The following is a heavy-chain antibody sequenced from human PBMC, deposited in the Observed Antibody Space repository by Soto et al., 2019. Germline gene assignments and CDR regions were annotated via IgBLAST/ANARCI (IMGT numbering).Heavy chain of an antibody. V-gene: IGHV2-5*01. Sequence: QITLKESGPPLVKPTQTLTLTCTFSGFSLTTSGVGVGWVRQPPGTALEWLAIMFWNGDKRYSPSLKTRLSISRDTSRNQLVLTMTNMDPMDTATYYCSRRHRPLSEAWDGEDYWGQGTLVTVSS. CDR2: MFWNGDK. J-gene: IGHJ4*02. D-gene: IGHD4-17*01. CDR1: GFSLTTSGVG. CDR3: SRRHRPLSEAWDGEDY.